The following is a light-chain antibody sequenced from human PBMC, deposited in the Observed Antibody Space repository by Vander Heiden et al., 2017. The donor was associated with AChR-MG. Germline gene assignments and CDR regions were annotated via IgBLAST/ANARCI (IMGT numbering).Light chain of an antibody. CDR2: NNF. J-gene: IGLJ2*01. V-gene: IGLV1-40*01. CDR3: QSYDSSLNVV. Sequence: QSVLTQPPSVSGAPGQRVTISCTGSSSNLGAGYDVHWFQQLPKTAPKLVIANNFDRPLGVPDRFSDSKSGTSASLTITGLQAEDEADYYCQSYDSSLNVVFGGGTKVTVL. CDR1: SSNLGAGYD.